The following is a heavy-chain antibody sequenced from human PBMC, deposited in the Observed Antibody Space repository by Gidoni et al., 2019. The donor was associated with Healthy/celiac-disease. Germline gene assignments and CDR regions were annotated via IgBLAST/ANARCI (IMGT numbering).Heavy chain of an antibody. J-gene: IGHJ5*02. D-gene: IGHD3-10*01. V-gene: IGHV4-59*08. CDR1: GGPISSYY. CDR2: IYYRGST. CDR3: ARQHGSGSYYYGGNWFDP. Sequence: QVQLQASGPGLVKPSDTLSLTCPVSGGPISSYYWRWIRPPPGKGLEWIWYIYYRGSTNYNPSLKSRVTISVDTSKNQFSLKLSSVTAADTAVYYCARQHGSGSYYYGGNWFDPWGQGTLVTVSS.